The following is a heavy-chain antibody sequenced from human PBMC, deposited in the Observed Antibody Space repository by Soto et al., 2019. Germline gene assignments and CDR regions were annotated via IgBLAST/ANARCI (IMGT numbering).Heavy chain of an antibody. Sequence: ETLSLTGTVPGGSISSYYWSWIRQRPGKGLEWIGYIYYSGSTNYNPSLKSRVTISVDTSKNQFSLKLSSVTAADTAVYYCAREIQLWPDGGRFDYWGQGTLVTVS. V-gene: IGHV4-59*01. CDR1: GGSISSYY. CDR3: AREIQLWPDGGRFDY. D-gene: IGHD5-18*01. J-gene: IGHJ4*02. CDR2: IYYSGST.